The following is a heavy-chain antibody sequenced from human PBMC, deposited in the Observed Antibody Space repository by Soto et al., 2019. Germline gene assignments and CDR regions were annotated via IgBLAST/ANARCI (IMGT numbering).Heavy chain of an antibody. CDR2: ITSNGVST. CDR3: TRDGRRGYDMDV. Sequence: GGSLRLSCSASGFTFSSSGMYWVRQAPRLEFVSAITSNGVSTYYADSVRGRFTISRDNAKNSLYLQMTSLRDEDTGVYYCTRDGRRGYDMDVWGQGTTVTVSS. V-gene: IGHV3-64*04. D-gene: IGHD1-26*01. J-gene: IGHJ6*02. CDR1: GFTFSSSG.